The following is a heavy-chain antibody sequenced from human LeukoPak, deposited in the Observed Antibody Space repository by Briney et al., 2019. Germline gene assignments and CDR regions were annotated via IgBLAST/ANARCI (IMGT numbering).Heavy chain of an antibody. D-gene: IGHD3-22*01. J-gene: IGHJ4*02. CDR1: GFTLSTFG. CDR3: AKAGAYDSSGYYYYLDY. V-gene: IGHV3-30*18. CDR2: ISSDGNNK. Sequence: PTGGSLRLSCAASGFTLSTFGNHWVRQAPGEGLEWVASISSDGNNKYYVGSVEGRFTISRDNSRNTLYLQMNSLRTEDTAVYYCAKAGAYDSSGYYYYLDYWGQGTLVTVPS.